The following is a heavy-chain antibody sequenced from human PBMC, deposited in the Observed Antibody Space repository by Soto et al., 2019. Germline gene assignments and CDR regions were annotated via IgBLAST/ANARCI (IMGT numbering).Heavy chain of an antibody. D-gene: IGHD3-16*01. CDR2: IKQDGSEK. CDR3: ARDGGRLAQSQNYYYYGMDV. J-gene: IGHJ6*02. V-gene: IGHV3-7*03. CDR1: GFTFSSYW. Sequence: PGGSLRLSCAASGFTFSSYWMSWVRQAPGKGLEWVANIKQDGSEKYYVDSVKGRFTISRGNAKNSLYLQMNSLRAEDTAVYYCARDGGRLAQSQNYYYYGMDVWGQGTTVTVSS.